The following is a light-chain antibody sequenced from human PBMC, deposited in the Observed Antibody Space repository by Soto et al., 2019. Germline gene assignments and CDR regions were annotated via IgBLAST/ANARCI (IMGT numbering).Light chain of an antibody. J-gene: IGKJ2*01. Sequence: EIVMTQSPATLSVSPGERATLSCRASQSVSNHLAWYQQKPGQAPRLLIYGASTRATGIPARFSGSGSGTEFTLTISSLQSEDFAVYYCHQYRDWTPVYTFGQGSKLEIK. CDR2: GAS. V-gene: IGKV3-15*01. CDR3: HQYRDWTPVYT. CDR1: QSVSNH.